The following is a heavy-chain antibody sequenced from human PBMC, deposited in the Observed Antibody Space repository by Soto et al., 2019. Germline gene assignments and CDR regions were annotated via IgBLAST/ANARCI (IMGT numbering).Heavy chain of an antibody. Sequence: QVQLVQSGAEVKKPGSSVKVSCKASGGTFSSYTISWVRQAPGQGLEWMGRIIPILGIANYAKKVQGRVTITADKSTSTAYMELSSLRSEDTAVYYCAMCCSWGIAAPWGQGTLVTVSS. D-gene: IGHD6-13*01. CDR2: IIPILGIA. J-gene: IGHJ5*02. CDR3: AMCCSWGIAAP. CDR1: GGTFSSYT. V-gene: IGHV1-69*02.